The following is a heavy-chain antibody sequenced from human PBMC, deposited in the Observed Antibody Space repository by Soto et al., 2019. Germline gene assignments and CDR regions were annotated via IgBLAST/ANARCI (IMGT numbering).Heavy chain of an antibody. V-gene: IGHV3-30-3*01. D-gene: IGHD6-6*01. CDR1: GFTFSSYA. CDR3: AGDREQLGYYFDY. Sequence: SGGSLRLSCAASGFTFSSYAMHWVRQAPGKGLEWVAVISYDGSNKYYADSVKGRFTISRDNSKNTLYLQMNSLRAEDTAVYYCAGDREQLGYYFDYWGQGTLVTVSS. J-gene: IGHJ4*02. CDR2: ISYDGSNK.